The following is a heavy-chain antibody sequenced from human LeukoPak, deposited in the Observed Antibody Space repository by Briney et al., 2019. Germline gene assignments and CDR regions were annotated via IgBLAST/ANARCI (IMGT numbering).Heavy chain of an antibody. Sequence: PSETLSLTCTVSGGSISSYYWSWIRQPAGKGLEWIGRIYTSGSTNYNPSLKSRVTMSVDTSKNQFSLKLSSVTAADTAVYYCARDPTTVVTSDAFDIWGQGTMVTISS. CDR2: IYTSGST. CDR1: GGSISSYY. D-gene: IGHD4-23*01. CDR3: ARDPTTVVTSDAFDI. V-gene: IGHV4-4*07. J-gene: IGHJ3*02.